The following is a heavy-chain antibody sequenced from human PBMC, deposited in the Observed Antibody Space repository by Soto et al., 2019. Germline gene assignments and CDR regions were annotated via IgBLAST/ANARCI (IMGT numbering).Heavy chain of an antibody. Sequence: VKVSCKASGYTFTGYYMHWVRQAPGQGLEWMGWINPNSGGTNYAQKFQGRVTMTRDTSISTAYMELSRLRSDDTAVYYCARGPSLSDFWSGYYSDYYYYYGMDVWGQGTTVTVSS. CDR2: INPNSGGT. D-gene: IGHD3-3*01. CDR3: ARGPSLSDFWSGYYSDYYYYYGMDV. V-gene: IGHV1-2*02. CDR1: GYTFTGYY. J-gene: IGHJ6*02.